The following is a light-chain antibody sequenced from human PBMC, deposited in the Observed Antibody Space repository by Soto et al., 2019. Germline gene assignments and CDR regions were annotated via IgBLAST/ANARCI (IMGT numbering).Light chain of an antibody. V-gene: IGLV2-14*03. CDR2: DVS. J-gene: IGLJ1*01. CDR3: SSYTSSYTYV. CDR1: SSDVGGYNF. Sequence: QSALTQPASVSGSPGQSGTISCAGTSSDVGGYNFVSWYQQHPGKAPQLMIYDVSSRPSGVSNRFSGSKSGNTASLTISGLQAEDEADYYCSSYTSSYTYVFGTGTKLTVL.